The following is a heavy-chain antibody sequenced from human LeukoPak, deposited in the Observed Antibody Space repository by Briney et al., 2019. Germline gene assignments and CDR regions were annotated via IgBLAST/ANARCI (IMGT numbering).Heavy chain of an antibody. D-gene: IGHD2-2*01. V-gene: IGHV4-38-2*02. CDR2: IYHSGST. Sequence: SETLSLTCTVSGYSISSGYYWGWIRQPPGKGLEWIGSIYHSGSTYYNPSLKSRVTISVDTSKNQFSLKLSSVTAADTAVYYCARVVQDYFDYWGQGTLVTVSS. CDR1: GYSISSGYY. J-gene: IGHJ4*02. CDR3: ARVVQDYFDY.